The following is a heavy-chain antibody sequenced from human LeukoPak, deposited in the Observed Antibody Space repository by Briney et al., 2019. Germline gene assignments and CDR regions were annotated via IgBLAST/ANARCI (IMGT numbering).Heavy chain of an antibody. V-gene: IGHV4-59*01. CDR3: ASHKGF. CDR2: IYYSGST. Sequence: SETLSLTCTVSGGSISNNYWSWFRQPPGKGLEWIGYIYYSGSTNYNPSLKSRVTISVDTSKSQFSLKLSSVTAADTAVYYCASHKGFWGQGALVTVSS. CDR1: GGSISNNY. J-gene: IGHJ4*02.